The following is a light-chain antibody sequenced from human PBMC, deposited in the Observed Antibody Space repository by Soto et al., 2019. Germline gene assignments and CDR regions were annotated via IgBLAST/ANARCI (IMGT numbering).Light chain of an antibody. V-gene: IGKV3-15*01. CDR1: QSVSSN. CDR2: GAS. CDR3: QQYNSWPPYT. Sequence: EIVMTQSPATLSVSPGERATLSCRASQSVSSNLAWYQQKPGQAPRLLISGASTRATGIPGRFSGSGSGTEFTLTISSLQSEDFAVYYWQQYNSWPPYTFGQGTKLEIK. J-gene: IGKJ2*01.